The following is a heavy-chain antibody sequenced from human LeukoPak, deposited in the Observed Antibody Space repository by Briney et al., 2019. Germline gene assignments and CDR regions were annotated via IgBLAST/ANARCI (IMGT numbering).Heavy chain of an antibody. D-gene: IGHD3-22*01. CDR1: GYTFTSYG. V-gene: IGHV1-18*01. CDR2: ISAYNGNT. CDR3: ARLWSHDYDSSGYYSDDAFDI. Sequence: ASVKVSCKASGYTFTSYGISWVRQAPGQGLEWMGWISAYNGNTNYAQKLQGRVTMTTDTSTSTAYMELRSLRSDDTAVYYCARLWSHDYDSSGYYSDDAFDIWGQGTMVTVSS. J-gene: IGHJ3*02.